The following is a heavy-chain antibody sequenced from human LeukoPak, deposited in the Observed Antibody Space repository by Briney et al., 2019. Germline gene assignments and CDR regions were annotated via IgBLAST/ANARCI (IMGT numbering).Heavy chain of an antibody. CDR3: ARDAGITMIVPDRGAFDI. J-gene: IGHJ3*02. D-gene: IGHD3-22*01. CDR2: IKQDGSEK. Sequence: GGSLRLSCAASGFTFSSYGMHWVRQAPGKGLEWVANIKQDGSEKYYVDSVKGRFTISRDNAKNSLYLQMNSLRAEDTAVYYCARDAGITMIVPDRGAFDIWGQGTMVTVSS. CDR1: GFTFSSYG. V-gene: IGHV3-7*01.